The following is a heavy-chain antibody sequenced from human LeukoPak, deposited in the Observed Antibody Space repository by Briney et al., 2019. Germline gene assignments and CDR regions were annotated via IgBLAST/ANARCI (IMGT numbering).Heavy chain of an antibody. CDR1: GVTFSYYA. D-gene: IGHD4-17*01. V-gene: IGHV3-23*01. Sequence: GGSLRLSCAASGVTFSYYAMIWVRQAPGRGLEWVSAITGGGGTFYGDSAKGRFTISRDNSKNTLYLQMNFLRADDTAVYYCAKDPNGDYIGAFDFWGQGIMVTVSS. CDR3: AKDPNGDYIGAFDF. CDR2: ITGGGGT. J-gene: IGHJ3*01.